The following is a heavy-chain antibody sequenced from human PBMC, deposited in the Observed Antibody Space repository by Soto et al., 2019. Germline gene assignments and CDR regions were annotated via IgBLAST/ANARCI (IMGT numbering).Heavy chain of an antibody. Sequence: SETLSLTCTVSGGSISSYYWSWIRQPPGKGLEWIGSIYYSGSTYYNPSLKSRVTISVDTSKNQFSLKLSSVTAADTAVYYCARLGYCSGGSCTFDYWGQGTLVTVSS. V-gene: IGHV4-59*05. CDR3: ARLGYCSGGSCTFDY. CDR2: IYYSGST. D-gene: IGHD2-15*01. J-gene: IGHJ4*02. CDR1: GGSISSYY.